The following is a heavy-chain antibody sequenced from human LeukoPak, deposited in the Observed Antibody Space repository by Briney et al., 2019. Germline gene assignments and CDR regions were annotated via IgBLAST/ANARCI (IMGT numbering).Heavy chain of an antibody. CDR1: GYTFTSYG. CDR3: ARRPNYHASSGPKYGMDV. D-gene: IGHD3-22*01. J-gene: IGHJ6*02. CDR2: ISAYNGNT. Sequence: ASVKVSCKASGYTFTSYGISWVRQAPGQGLEWMGWISAYNGNTNYAQKLQGRVTMTTDTSTSTAYMELRSLRSDDTAVYYCARRPNYHASSGPKYGMDVWGQGTTVTVSS. V-gene: IGHV1-18*01.